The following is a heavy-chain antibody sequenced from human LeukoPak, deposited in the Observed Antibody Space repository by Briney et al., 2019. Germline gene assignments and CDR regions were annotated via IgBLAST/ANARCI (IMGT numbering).Heavy chain of an antibody. D-gene: IGHD2-15*01. Sequence: SETLSLACTVSGGSVSSGSYYWSWIRQPPGKGLEWIVYIYYSGSTNYNPSLKSRVTISVDTSKNQFSLKLSSVTAADTAVYYCARESLSCSGGSCYSGNWFDPWGQGTLVTVSS. V-gene: IGHV4-61*01. J-gene: IGHJ5*02. CDR3: ARESLSCSGGSCYSGNWFDP. CDR1: GGSVSSGSYY. CDR2: IYYSGST.